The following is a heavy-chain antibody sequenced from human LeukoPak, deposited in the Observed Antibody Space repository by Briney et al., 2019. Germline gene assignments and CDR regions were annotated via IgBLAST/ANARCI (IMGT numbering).Heavy chain of an antibody. CDR3: ARDMAVLVRGDHAGDV. D-gene: IGHD3-10*01. J-gene: IGHJ6*04. Sequence: SVKVSCRASGGTFSSYAISWVRQAPGQGLEWMGRIIPIFGTANYAQKFQGRVTITTDKSTSTAYMELSSLGSEDTAVYYCARDMAVLVRGDHAGDVWGKGTTVTVSS. CDR1: GGTFSSYA. V-gene: IGHV1-69*05. CDR2: IIPIFGTA.